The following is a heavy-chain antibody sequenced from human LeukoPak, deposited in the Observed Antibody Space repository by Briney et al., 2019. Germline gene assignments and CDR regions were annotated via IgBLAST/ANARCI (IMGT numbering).Heavy chain of an antibody. V-gene: IGHV1-2*02. J-gene: IGHJ6*03. CDR2: INPNSGGT. D-gene: IGHD5-18*01. Sequence: ASVKVSCKASGYTFTGYYMHWVRQAPGQGLEWMGWINPNSGGTNYAQKFQGRVTMARDTSISTAYMELSRLRSDDTAVYYCARVDTAMDYYYYYYMDVWGKGTTVTVSS. CDR1: GYTFTGYY. CDR3: ARVDTAMDYYYYYYMDV.